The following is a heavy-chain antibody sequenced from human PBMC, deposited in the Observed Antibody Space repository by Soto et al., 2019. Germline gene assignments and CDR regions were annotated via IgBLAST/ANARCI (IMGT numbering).Heavy chain of an antibody. V-gene: IGHV3-48*01. D-gene: IGHD4-4*01. J-gene: IGHJ4*02. CDR3: ARDSNEYSLCVDY. CDR1: GFTFSSYS. Sequence: GGSLRLSCAASGFTFSSYSMNWVRQAPGKGLEWVSYISSSSSTIYYADSVKGRFTISRDNAKNSLYLQMNSLRAEDTAVYYCARDSNEYSLCVDYWGQGTLVTVSS. CDR2: ISSSSSTI.